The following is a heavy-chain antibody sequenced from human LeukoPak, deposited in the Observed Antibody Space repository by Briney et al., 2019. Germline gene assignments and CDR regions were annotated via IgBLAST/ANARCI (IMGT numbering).Heavy chain of an antibody. CDR2: IYYSGST. V-gene: IGHV4-39*07. D-gene: IGHD3-22*01. CDR1: GGSISSSSYYWYY. J-gene: IGHJ5*02. CDR3: ARSYYYDSSGSWFDP. Sequence: SETLSLTCTVSGGSISSSSYYWYYWGWIRQPPGKGLEWIGSIYYSGSTYYNPSLKSRVTISVDKSKNQFSLKLSSVTAADTAVYYCARSYYYDSSGSWFDPWGQGTMVTVSS.